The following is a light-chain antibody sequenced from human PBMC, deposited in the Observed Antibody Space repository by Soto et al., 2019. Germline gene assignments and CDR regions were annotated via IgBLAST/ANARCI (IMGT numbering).Light chain of an antibody. J-gene: IGLJ3*02. CDR3: SSYAGSNNWV. CDR2: EVS. V-gene: IGLV2-8*01. CDR1: SSDVGGYNY. Sequence: QSALTQPPSASGSPGQSVTISCTGTSSDVGGYNYVSWYQQHPGKAPKLMIYEVSKRPSGVHDRFSGSKSGNTASLTVSGLQVEDEADYYCSSYAGSNNWVFGGGTKLTVL.